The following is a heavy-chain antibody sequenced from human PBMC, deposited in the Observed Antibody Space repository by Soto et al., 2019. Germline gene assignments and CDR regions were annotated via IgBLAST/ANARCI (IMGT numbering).Heavy chain of an antibody. J-gene: IGHJ4*02. CDR3: AKTFGSNWLLDY. Sequence: EVQLLESRGGLVQPGGSLRLSCAGSGFTFSDYAISWVRQAPGKGLEWVSAMSGSGGSIYYADFVKGRFTISRDNSKNTVYLQMSSLRGEDTAIYYCAKTFGSNWLLDYWGRGTLVTVSS. CDR2: MSGSGGSI. CDR1: GFTFSDYA. V-gene: IGHV3-23*01. D-gene: IGHD1-1*01.